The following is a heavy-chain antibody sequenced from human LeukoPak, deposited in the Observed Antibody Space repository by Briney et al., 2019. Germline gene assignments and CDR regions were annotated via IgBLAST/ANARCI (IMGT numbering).Heavy chain of an antibody. CDR3: ARDPSHDCSGGSCYSGGWLDP. CDR1: GGSISSSNW. Sequence: SETLSLTCAVSGGSISSSNWWSWVRQPPGKGLEWIGEIYHSGSTNYNPSLKSRVTISVDKSKNQFSLKLSSVTAADTAVYYCARDPSHDCSGGSCYSGGWLDPWGQGTLVTVSS. J-gene: IGHJ5*02. CDR2: IYHSGST. V-gene: IGHV4-4*02. D-gene: IGHD2-15*01.